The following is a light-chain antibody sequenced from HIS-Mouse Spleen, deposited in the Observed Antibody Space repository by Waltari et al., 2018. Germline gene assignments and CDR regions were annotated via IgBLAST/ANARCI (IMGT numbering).Light chain of an antibody. CDR1: SSDVCGYHY. Sequence: QSALPQPPSASGSPGPSVTISCTGTSSDVCGYHYVSWYQQHPGKAPQLLIYEVSKRPSGVPDRFSGSKSGNTASLTVSGLQAEDEADYYCSSDAGSNNWVFGGGTKLTVL. CDR3: SSDAGSNNWV. V-gene: IGLV2-8*01. CDR2: EVS. J-gene: IGLJ3*02.